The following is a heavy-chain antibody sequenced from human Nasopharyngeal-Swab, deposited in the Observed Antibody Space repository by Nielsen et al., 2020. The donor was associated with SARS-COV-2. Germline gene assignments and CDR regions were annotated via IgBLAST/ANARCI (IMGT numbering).Heavy chain of an antibody. CDR3: ARIAVAGLGYYYYGMDV. CDR2: IIPILGIA. Sequence: SVKVSCKASGGTFSCYAISWVRQAPGQGLEWMGRIIPILGIANYAQKFQGRVTITADKSTSTAYMELSSLRSEDTAVYYCARIAVAGLGYYYYGMDVWGQGTTVTVSS. D-gene: IGHD6-19*01. J-gene: IGHJ6*02. V-gene: IGHV1-69*04. CDR1: GGTFSCYA.